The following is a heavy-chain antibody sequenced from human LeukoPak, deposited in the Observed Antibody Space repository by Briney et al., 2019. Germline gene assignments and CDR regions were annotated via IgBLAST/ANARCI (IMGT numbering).Heavy chain of an antibody. J-gene: IGHJ4*02. CDR1: GFTFNSYA. Sequence: GGSLRLSCTASGFTFNSYAMTWVRQASGKGLEWVSGIGGGGGATYYADSVNGRFTISRDDSTSALYLQMNGLRAEDTALYYCAKAVSYDYTNWGSAQFDYWGQGTLVTVSS. CDR3: AKAVSYDYTNWGSAQFDY. V-gene: IGHV3-23*01. D-gene: IGHD4-11*01. CDR2: IGGGGGAT.